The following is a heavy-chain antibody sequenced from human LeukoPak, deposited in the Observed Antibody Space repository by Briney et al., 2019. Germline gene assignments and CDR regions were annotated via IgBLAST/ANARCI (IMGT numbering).Heavy chain of an antibody. CDR3: AKVRGASRPRDAFDI. CDR1: GFTFSSYA. CDR2: ISGSGGST. Sequence: PGGSLRLSCAASGFTFSSYAMSWVRQAQEKGLEWVSAISGSGGSTYYADSVKGRFTISRDNSKNTLYLQMNSLRAEDTAVYYCAKVRGASRPRDAFDIWGQGTMVTVSS. V-gene: IGHV3-23*01. D-gene: IGHD1-26*01. J-gene: IGHJ3*02.